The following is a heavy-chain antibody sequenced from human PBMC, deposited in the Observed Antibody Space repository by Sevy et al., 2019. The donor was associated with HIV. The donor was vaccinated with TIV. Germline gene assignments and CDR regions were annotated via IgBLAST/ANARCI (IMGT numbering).Heavy chain of an antibody. V-gene: IGHV3-11*01. CDR2: ISSSGSTI. Sequence: GGSLRLSCAASGFTFSDYDMSWIRQAPGKGLEWVSYISSSGSTIYYADSVKGRFTISMDSAKNSLYLQMNSLRAEDTAVYYCASYYYDSSAAIDYWGQGTLVTVSS. J-gene: IGHJ4*02. CDR3: ASYYYDSSAAIDY. CDR1: GFTFSDYD. D-gene: IGHD3-22*01.